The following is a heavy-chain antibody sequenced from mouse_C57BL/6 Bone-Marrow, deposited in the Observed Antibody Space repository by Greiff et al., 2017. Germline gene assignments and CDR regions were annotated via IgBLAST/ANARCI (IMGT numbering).Heavy chain of an antibody. J-gene: IGHJ2*01. V-gene: IGHV1-81*01. CDR1: GYTFTSYG. CDR3: ARGDY. CDR2: SYPRSGNT. Sequence: VKLQQSGAELARPGASVKLSCKASGYTFTSYGISWVKQRTGQGLEWIGASYPRSGNTYYNEKFKGKATLTADKSSSTAYMELRSLTSEDSAVYFCARGDYWGQGTTLTVSS.